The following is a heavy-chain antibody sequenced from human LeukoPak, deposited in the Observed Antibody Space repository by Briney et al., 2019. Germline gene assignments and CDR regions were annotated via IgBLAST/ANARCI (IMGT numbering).Heavy chain of an antibody. J-gene: IGHJ3*02. CDR3: AKHPAFDI. Sequence: DSVKGRFTISRDNAKNTLYLQMNSLRAEDTAVYYCAKHPAFDIWGQGTMVTVSS. V-gene: IGHV3-74*01.